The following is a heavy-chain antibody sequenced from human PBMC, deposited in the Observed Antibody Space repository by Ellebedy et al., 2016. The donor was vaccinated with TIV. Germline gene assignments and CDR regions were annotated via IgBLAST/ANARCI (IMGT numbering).Heavy chain of an antibody. D-gene: IGHD1-1*01. Sequence: SETLSLTCTVSGGSISSSSYYWGWIRQPPGKGLEWIGSIYYSGSTYYNPSLKSRVTISVDTAKNQFSLKLSSVTAADTAVYYCASRERYRMDVWGKGTTVTVSS. CDR1: GGSISSSSYY. J-gene: IGHJ6*04. V-gene: IGHV4-39*01. CDR2: IYYSGST. CDR3: ASRERYRMDV.